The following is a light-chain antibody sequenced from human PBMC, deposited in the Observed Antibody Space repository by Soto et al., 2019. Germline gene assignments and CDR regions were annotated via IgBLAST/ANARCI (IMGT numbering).Light chain of an antibody. CDR3: QQYNAFST. CDR1: QSIGTW. CDR2: RAS. J-gene: IGKJ1*01. Sequence: DIQMTQSPSTLSASVGDRVTITCRASQSIGTWLAWYQQKPGKAPKLLIYRASNLESGVPSSFSGSGSGTEFSLTISSLQPDDFATYYCQQYNAFSTCGQGTKVEIK. V-gene: IGKV1-5*03.